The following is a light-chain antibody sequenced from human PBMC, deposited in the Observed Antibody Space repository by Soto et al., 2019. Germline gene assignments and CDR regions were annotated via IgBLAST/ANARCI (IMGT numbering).Light chain of an antibody. CDR3: QQYYSYPAT. CDR2: AAS. J-gene: IGKJ5*01. V-gene: IGKV1-8*01. Sequence: AIRMTQSPSSFSASTGDRVTITCRASQGISSYLAWYQQKPGKAPKLLIYAASTLQSGVPSRFSGVGSGTDFTLTLSCLQSEDFATYYCQQYYSYPATFGQGTRLEMK. CDR1: QGISSY.